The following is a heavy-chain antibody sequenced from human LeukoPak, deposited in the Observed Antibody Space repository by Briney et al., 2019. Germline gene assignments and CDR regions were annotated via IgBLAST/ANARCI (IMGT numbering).Heavy chain of an antibody. J-gene: IGHJ4*02. V-gene: IGHV1-69*13. CDR3: ARDSHRSLAATDSFDY. CDR2: IIPIFGTA. Sequence: EASVTVSFTASGGTFSIYAISWVRQAPGQGLEWMGGIIPIFGTANYAQKFQGRVTITADESTGTAYMELSSLRSEDTAVYYCARDSHRSLAATDSFDYWGQGTLVTVSS. D-gene: IGHD2-15*01. CDR1: GGTFSIYA.